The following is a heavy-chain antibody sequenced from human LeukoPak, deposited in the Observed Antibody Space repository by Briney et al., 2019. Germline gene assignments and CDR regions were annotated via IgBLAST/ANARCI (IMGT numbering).Heavy chain of an antibody. CDR1: GVTFNTYA. J-gene: IGHJ4*02. Sequence: GGSLRLSCSASGVTFNTYAMHWVRLAPGKGLEFVSVISSTGGSTYYADSVKGRFTISRDNSKDTLYLQMSSLRPEDTAVYYCVKTHFSGNWYYDYWGQGTLVTVSS. D-gene: IGHD6-13*01. CDR3: VKTHFSGNWYYDY. CDR2: ISSTGGST. V-gene: IGHV3-64D*06.